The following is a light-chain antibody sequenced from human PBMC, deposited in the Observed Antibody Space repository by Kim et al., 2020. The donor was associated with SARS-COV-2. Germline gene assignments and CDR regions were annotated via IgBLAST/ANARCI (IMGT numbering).Light chain of an antibody. CDR3: QQSYTTPFT. Sequence: ASVGDRVTITCRASQSIGSYLNWYRQKPGKAPSLLIYATSSLQSGVPSRFSGRGSGTYFTLTISSLQPEDFASYYCQQSYTTPFTFGPGTKVDIK. J-gene: IGKJ3*01. CDR2: ATS. V-gene: IGKV1-39*01. CDR1: QSIGSY.